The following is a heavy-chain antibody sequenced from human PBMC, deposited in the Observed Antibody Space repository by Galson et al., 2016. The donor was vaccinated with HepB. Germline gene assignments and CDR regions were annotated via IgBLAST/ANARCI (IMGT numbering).Heavy chain of an antibody. J-gene: IGHJ3*02. CDR1: GFTFSSYA. V-gene: IGHV3-30-3*01. CDR3: ARDGELGGSYYGRDFDI. CDR2: ISYDGSNK. Sequence: SLRLCSAVSGFTFSSYAMHWVRQAPGKGLEWVAVISYDGSNKYQADSVKGRFTISRDNAKNSLYLQMNSLRAEDTALYYCARDGELGGSYYGRDFDIWGQGTMVTVSS. D-gene: IGHD1-26*01.